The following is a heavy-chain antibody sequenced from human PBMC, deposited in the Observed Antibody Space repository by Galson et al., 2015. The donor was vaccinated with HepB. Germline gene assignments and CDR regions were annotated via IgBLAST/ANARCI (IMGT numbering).Heavy chain of an antibody. J-gene: IGHJ4*02. CDR1: GFTFSSYG. CDR2: IWYDGSNK. Sequence: SLRLSCAASGFTFSSYGMHWVRQAPGKGLEWVAVIWYDGSNKYYADSVKGRFTISRDKSKSTLYLQMNSLRAEDTAVYYCAREETTVVTGSFDYWGQGTLVTVSS. CDR3: AREETTVVTGSFDY. D-gene: IGHD4-23*01. V-gene: IGHV3-33*01.